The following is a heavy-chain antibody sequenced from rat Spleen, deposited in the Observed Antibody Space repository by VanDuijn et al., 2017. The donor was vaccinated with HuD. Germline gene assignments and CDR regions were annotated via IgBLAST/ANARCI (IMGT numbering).Heavy chain of an antibody. Sequence: EVQLVESGGGFVQPGRSLKLSCAASGFTFSDYNMAWVRQAPKKGLEWVATINYDGSTVHYRDSVKGRFTISRDNAKNTLYLQMDSLTSEDTATYYCARLGGLRNWFAYWGQGVMVTVSS. CDR3: ARLGGLRNWFAY. D-gene: IGHD4-3*01. CDR1: GFTFSDYN. CDR2: INYDGSTV. V-gene: IGHV5-7*01. J-gene: IGHJ2*01.